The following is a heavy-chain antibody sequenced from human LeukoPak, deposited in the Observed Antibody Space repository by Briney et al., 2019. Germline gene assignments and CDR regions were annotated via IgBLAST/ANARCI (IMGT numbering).Heavy chain of an antibody. CDR3: ATSVRYSDWSFFRLAY. Sequence: VASVKVSCKASGYSFTSYGINWVRQVPGKGLEWMGGFHPEDGETIYAQKFQGRVTMTEDTSTDTAYMELRSLRSDDTAVYYCATSVRYSDWSFFRLAYWGQGTQVTVSS. V-gene: IGHV1-24*01. J-gene: IGHJ4*02. CDR1: GYSFTSYG. D-gene: IGHD3-9*01. CDR2: FHPEDGET.